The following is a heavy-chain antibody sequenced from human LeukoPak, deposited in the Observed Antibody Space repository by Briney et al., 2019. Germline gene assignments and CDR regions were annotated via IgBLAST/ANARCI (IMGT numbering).Heavy chain of an antibody. J-gene: IGHJ5*02. CDR1: GYIFTDYY. V-gene: IGHV1-2*02. CDR2: INPGSGGP. CDR3: AREARAGNWFDP. Sequence: ASVKVSCKASGYIFTDYYIHWMRQAPGQGLEWMGWINPGSGGPNYAQKFQGRVPMTRATSIRTVYMELSRLTFDDAAVYYCAREARAGNWFDPWGQGTLVTVSS. D-gene: IGHD5-12*01.